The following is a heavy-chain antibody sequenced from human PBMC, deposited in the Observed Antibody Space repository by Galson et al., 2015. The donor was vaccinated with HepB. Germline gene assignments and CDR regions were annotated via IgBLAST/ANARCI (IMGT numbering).Heavy chain of an antibody. J-gene: IGHJ5*02. CDR3: AREDTAMVTGWFDP. CDR1: GDSVSSHSTA. V-gene: IGHV6-1*01. D-gene: IGHD5-18*01. Sequence: CAISGDSVSSHSTAWNWIRQSPSRGLEWLGRTYYRSKWYNDYAVSVKSRITINPDTSKNQFSLRLNSVTPEDTAVYYCAREDTAMVTGWFDPWGQGTLVTVSS. CDR2: TYYRSKWYN.